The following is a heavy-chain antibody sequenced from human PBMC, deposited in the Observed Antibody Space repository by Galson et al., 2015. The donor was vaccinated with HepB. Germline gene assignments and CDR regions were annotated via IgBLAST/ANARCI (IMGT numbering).Heavy chain of an antibody. D-gene: IGHD2-15*01. Sequence: SVKVSCKASGYSFSNYGISWVRQAPGQGLEWLGWSSAYRDKANYAQIVQGRVTMTTDTSTSTAYMELRSLTSDDTAMYYCVRDWYCSGGNCVDCFDPLGQGTLVSVSS. CDR1: GYSFSNYG. CDR3: VRDWYCSGGNCVDCFDP. J-gene: IGHJ5*02. V-gene: IGHV1-18*04. CDR2: SSAYRDKA.